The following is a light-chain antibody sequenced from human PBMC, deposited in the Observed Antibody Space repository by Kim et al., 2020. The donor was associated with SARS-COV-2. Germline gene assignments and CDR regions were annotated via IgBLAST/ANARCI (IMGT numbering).Light chain of an antibody. J-gene: IGKJ4*01. CDR2: AAS. V-gene: IGKV1-6*01. CDR1: QGIKNE. Sequence: AIQMTQSPSSLSASVGDRVTITCRASQGIKNELAGLQQKPGKAPPLLVYAASKLQSGVQSRFSGSGSGTHFTLTITSLRPEDSATYYCLQNNDYPQTFSRGTKLEI. CDR3: LQNNDYPQT.